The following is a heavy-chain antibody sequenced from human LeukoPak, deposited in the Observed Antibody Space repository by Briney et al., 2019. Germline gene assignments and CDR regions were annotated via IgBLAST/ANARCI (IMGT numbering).Heavy chain of an antibody. CDR3: AREGRITIFGVVID. CDR1: GFTFDDYA. Sequence: PGGSLRLSCAASGFTFDDYAMHWVRQAPGKGLEWVSGISWNSGSIGYADSVKGRFTISRDNAKNSLYLQMNSLRAEDTAVYYCAREGRITIFGVVIDWGQGTLVTVSS. CDR2: ISWNSGSI. V-gene: IGHV3-9*01. D-gene: IGHD3-3*01. J-gene: IGHJ4*02.